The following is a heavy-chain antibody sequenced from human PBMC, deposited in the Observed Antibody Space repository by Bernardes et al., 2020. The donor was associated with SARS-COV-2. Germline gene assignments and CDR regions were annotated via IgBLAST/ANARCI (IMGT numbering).Heavy chain of an antibody. Sequence: GSLRLSCAASGFTFSSYAMSWVRQAPGKGLEWVSAISGSGGSTYYADSVKGRFTISRDNSKNTLYLQMNSLRAEDTAVYYCAKAGFGPRITIFGVVIIAFDAFDIWGQGTMVTVSS. CDR1: GFTFSSYA. CDR2: ISGSGGST. V-gene: IGHV3-23*01. D-gene: IGHD3-3*01. CDR3: AKAGFGPRITIFGVVIIAFDAFDI. J-gene: IGHJ3*02.